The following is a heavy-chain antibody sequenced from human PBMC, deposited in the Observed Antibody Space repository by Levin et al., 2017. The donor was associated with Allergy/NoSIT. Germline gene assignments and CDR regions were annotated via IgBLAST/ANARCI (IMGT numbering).Heavy chain of an antibody. CDR3: ARDFHGGNFASFDY. CDR2: IWYDESNK. J-gene: IGHJ4*02. CDR1: GFTFSNYG. Sequence: GESLKISCAASGFTFSNYGIHWVRQAPGKGLEWVAVIWYDESNKYYADSVKGRFTISRDNSKNMLYLQMNSLRAEDTAVYYCARDFHGGNFASFDYWGQGTLVTVSS. V-gene: IGHV3-33*01. D-gene: IGHD4-23*01.